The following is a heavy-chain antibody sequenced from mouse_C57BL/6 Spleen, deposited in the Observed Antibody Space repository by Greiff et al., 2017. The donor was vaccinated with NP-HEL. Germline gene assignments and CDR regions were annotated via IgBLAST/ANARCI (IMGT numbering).Heavy chain of an antibody. CDR2: IDPSDSYT. CDR3: ARYSNHYYAMDY. D-gene: IGHD2-5*01. J-gene: IGHJ4*01. V-gene: IGHV1-50*01. Sequence: QVQLQQPGAELVKPGASVKLSCKASGYTFTSYWMQWVKQRPGQGIEWIGEIDPSDSYTNYNQKFKGKATLTVDTSSSTAYMQLSSLTSEDSAVYYCARYSNHYYAMDYWGQGTSVTVSS. CDR1: GYTFTSYW.